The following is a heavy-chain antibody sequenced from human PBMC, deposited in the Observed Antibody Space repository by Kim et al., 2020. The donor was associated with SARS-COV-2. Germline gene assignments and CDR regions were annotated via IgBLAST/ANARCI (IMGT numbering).Heavy chain of an antibody. Sequence: SETLSLTCTVSGGSISSGYTYWSWIRQPPGKGLEWFVYVHYSGPSDYNPSLKSRLTISLATSKHQFSLMLSYVTAAASALYYCARLFGYVNYRLFDPCG. V-gene: IGHV4-30-4*01. CDR2: VHYSGPS. CDR3: ARLFGYVNYRLFDP. J-gene: IGHJ5*02. D-gene: IGHD5-12*01. CDR1: GGSISSGYTY.